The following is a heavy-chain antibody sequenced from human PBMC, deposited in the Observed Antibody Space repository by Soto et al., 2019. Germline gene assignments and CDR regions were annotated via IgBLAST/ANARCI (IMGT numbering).Heavy chain of an antibody. V-gene: IGHV1-8*02. CDR2: MNPNSGNT. J-gene: IGHJ6*02. D-gene: IGHD6-13*01. CDR3: AREKAAAGTFLHYYYGMDV. Sequence: ASVTVSCKASVYTFASYDINWVRQATGQGLEWMGWMNPNSGNTGYAQKFQGRVTMTRNTSISTAYMELSSLRSEDTAVYYCAREKAAAGTFLHYYYGMDVWGQGTTVTV. CDR1: VYTFASYD.